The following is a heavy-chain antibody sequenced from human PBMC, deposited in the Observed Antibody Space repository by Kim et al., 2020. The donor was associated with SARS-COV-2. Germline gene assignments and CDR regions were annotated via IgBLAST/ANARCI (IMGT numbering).Heavy chain of an antibody. CDR3: ARGAAYSGYDWFIR. J-gene: IGHJ4*02. Sequence: SETLSLTCAVYGGSFSGYYWSWIRQPPGKGLEWIGEINHSGSTNYNPSLKSRVTISVDTSKNQFSLKLSSVTAADTAVYYCARGAAYSGYDWFIRWGQGTLVTVSS. V-gene: IGHV4-34*01. CDR2: INHSGST. CDR1: GGSFSGYY. D-gene: IGHD5-12*01.